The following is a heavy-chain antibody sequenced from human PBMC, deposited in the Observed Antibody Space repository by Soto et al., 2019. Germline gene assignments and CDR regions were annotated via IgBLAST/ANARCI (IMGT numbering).Heavy chain of an antibody. Sequence: EVQLLESGGGLVQPGGSLRLSCAASGFTFSSYAMSWVRQAPGKGLEWVSVISGSGGSTYYADSVKGRFTISRDNSKNTLYLQMNSLRAEDTAVYYCAQWSIVVVPAAGDFDYWGQGTLVTVSS. CDR3: AQWSIVVVPAAGDFDY. D-gene: IGHD2-2*01. CDR1: GFTFSSYA. J-gene: IGHJ4*02. V-gene: IGHV3-23*01. CDR2: ISGSGGST.